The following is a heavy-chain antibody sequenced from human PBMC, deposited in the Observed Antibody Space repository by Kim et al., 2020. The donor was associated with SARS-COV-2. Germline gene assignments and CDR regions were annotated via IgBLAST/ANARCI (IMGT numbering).Heavy chain of an antibody. Sequence: GGSLRLSCSASGFTFEKFAMHWVRQAPGKGLEYVSAISTTVGSTYYANSVRDRFTISRDNSRNTLYLQMSSLKVEDTAVYYCVRRYDYWSGDYRLTDGVDVWGQGTLVTVSS. CDR1: GFTFEKFA. J-gene: IGHJ3*01. CDR2: ISTTVGST. CDR3: VRRYDYWSGDYRLTDGVDV. D-gene: IGHD3-3*01. V-gene: IGHV3-64D*06.